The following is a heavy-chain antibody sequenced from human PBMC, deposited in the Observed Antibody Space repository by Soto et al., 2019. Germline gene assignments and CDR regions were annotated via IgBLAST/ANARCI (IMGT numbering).Heavy chain of an antibody. Sequence: GGSLRLSCAASGFTFSSYGMHWVRQAPGKGLEWVAVISYDGSNKYYADSVKGRFTISRDNSKNTLYLQMNSLRAEDTAVYYCAKVLDLGRSPTPSYYYYGMDVWGQGTPVTLPS. CDR1: GFTFSSYG. D-gene: IGHD2-15*01. V-gene: IGHV3-30*18. J-gene: IGHJ6*02. CDR3: AKVLDLGRSPTPSYYYYGMDV. CDR2: ISYDGSNK.